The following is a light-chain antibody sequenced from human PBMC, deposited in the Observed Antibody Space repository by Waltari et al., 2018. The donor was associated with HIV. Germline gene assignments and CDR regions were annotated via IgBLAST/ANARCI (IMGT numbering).Light chain of an antibody. Sequence: QSALTQPASVSGSPGQSITISCPGTSSDDGGYNYICWYQQHPGKAPKLMIYDVSTRPSGVSNRFSGSKSGNTASLTISGLQAEDEADYYCSSYTSSSTLVFGGGTKLTVL. V-gene: IGLV2-14*03. J-gene: IGLJ2*01. CDR3: SSYTSSSTLV. CDR2: DVS. CDR1: SSDDGGYNY.